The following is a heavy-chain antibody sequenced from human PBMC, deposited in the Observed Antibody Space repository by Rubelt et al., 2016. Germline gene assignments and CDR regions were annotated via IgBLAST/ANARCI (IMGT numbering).Heavy chain of an antibody. CDR1: GFTFSSYA. CDR2: SSGSGGST. D-gene: IGHD6-19*01. CDR3: AKKAVAGNRNWYFDL. V-gene: IGHV3-23*01. J-gene: IGHJ2*01. Sequence: EVQLLESGGGLVQPGGSLRLSCAASGFTFSSYAMSWVRQAPGKGLEWVSASSGSGGSTYYADSVKGRFTISRVNVKDTRYLQMNSLRAEDTAVYYCAKKAVAGNRNWYFDLWGRGTLVTVSS.